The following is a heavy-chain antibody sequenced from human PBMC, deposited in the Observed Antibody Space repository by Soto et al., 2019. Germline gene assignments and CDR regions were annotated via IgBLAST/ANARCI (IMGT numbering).Heavy chain of an antibody. CDR3: ARDTDGITMVRGVINWFDP. V-gene: IGHV1-18*04. CDR1: GYTFTSYG. D-gene: IGHD3-10*01. CDR2: ISAYNGNT. Sequence: ASLKVSFKASGYTFTSYGISWLRQAPGQGREWMGLISAYNGNTNYAQKLQGRVTMTTDTSTSTAYMELRSLRSDDTAVYYCARDTDGITMVRGVINWFDPWGQGTLVTVS. J-gene: IGHJ5*02.